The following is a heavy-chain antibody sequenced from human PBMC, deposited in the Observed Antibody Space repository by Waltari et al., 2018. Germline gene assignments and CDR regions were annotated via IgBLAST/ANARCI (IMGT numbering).Heavy chain of an antibody. CDR3: AKASSTTAKPYCFDC. D-gene: IGHD4-4*01. J-gene: IGHJ4*02. CDR2: ISGGSDSI. CDR1: GFTFSTYA. Sequence: EVQLLESGGGLLQPGGSLRLSCAASGFTFSTYAMSWVRQAPGKGLEWVSTISGGSDSIYYADSVKGRFTISRDNSKNTLYLQMNSLRAEDTALYYCAKASSTTAKPYCFDCWGLGTLVTVSS. V-gene: IGHV3-23*01.